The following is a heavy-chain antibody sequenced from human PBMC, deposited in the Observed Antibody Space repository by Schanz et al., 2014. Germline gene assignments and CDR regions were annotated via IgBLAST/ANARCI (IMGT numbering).Heavy chain of an antibody. Sequence: QVQLVQSGAEVKKPGASVRVSCKASGYTFTTYAMSWVRQAPGQGLEWVGWISVYTGNTKYGQKVQGRVTMTADTSTNTAFMDLRSLRSDDTAVYYCANAEYDILTDSYSRLDPWGPGTLXTVSS. CDR3: ANAEYDILTDSYSRLDP. CDR1: GYTFTTYA. CDR2: ISVYTGNT. V-gene: IGHV1-18*01. J-gene: IGHJ5*02. D-gene: IGHD3-9*01.